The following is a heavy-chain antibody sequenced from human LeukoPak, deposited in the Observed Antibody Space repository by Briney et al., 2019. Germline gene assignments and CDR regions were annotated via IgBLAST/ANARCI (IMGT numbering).Heavy chain of an antibody. CDR3: AKKVAAAGNWFDP. CDR2: ISGSGDST. Sequence: GGSLRLSCAASGFTFSHYAMTWVRQAPGKGLEWVSTISGSGDSTYYADSLKGRFTISRDNSKNTLYLQMNSLRAEDTAVYYCAKKVAAAGNWFDPWGQGTLVTVSS. V-gene: IGHV3-23*01. D-gene: IGHD6-13*01. CDR1: GFTFSHYA. J-gene: IGHJ5*02.